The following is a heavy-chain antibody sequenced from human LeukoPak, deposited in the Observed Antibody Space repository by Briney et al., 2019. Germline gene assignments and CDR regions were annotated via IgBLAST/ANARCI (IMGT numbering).Heavy chain of an antibody. CDR2: IPLSGIS. CDR3: TTDQLLNDY. D-gene: IGHD2-2*01. CDR1: GGSITSGGYY. V-gene: IGHV4-30-2*01. Sequence: SETLSLTCTVSGGSITSGGYYWSWIRQPSGKGLEWIGYIPLSGISYYNPSLKNRVAISVDRSKNQFSLKLSSVTAADTAVYYCTTDQLLNDYWGQGTLVTVSS. J-gene: IGHJ4*02.